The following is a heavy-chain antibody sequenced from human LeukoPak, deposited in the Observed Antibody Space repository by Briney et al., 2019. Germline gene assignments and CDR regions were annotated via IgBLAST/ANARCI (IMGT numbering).Heavy chain of an antibody. Sequence: SETLSLTCAVYGGSFSGYYWSWVRQPPGKGLEWIGEINHSGSTNYNPSLKSRVTISVDTSKNQFSLKLSSVTAADTAVYYCARGLRRWLRDPFDYWGQGTLVTVSS. CDR2: INHSGST. J-gene: IGHJ4*02. CDR3: ARGLRRWLRDPFDY. V-gene: IGHV4-34*01. D-gene: IGHD5-12*01. CDR1: GGSFSGYY.